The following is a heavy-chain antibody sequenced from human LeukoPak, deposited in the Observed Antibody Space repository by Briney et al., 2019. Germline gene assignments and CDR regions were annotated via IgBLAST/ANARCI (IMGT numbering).Heavy chain of an antibody. CDR3: ARVYYGSGSLHYYYYYMDV. Sequence: PGGSLRLSCAASGFTFSSYAMSWVRQAPGKGLEWVSAISGSGGSTYYAGSVKGRFTISRDNSKNTLYLQMNSLRVEDTAVYYCARVYYGSGSLHYYYYYMDVWGKGTTVTISS. CDR1: GFTFSSYA. V-gene: IGHV3-23*01. CDR2: ISGSGGST. D-gene: IGHD3-10*01. J-gene: IGHJ6*03.